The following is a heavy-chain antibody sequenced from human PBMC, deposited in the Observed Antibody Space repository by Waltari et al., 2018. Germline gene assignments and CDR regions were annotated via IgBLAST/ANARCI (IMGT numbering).Heavy chain of an antibody. J-gene: IGHJ6*03. CDR2: IYSGGSST. CDR3: AKSRSPRGWYYMDV. V-gene: IGHV3-23*03. Sequence: EVQLLESGGGLVQPGGSLRLSCAASGFTFSSYAMRWVRQAPGKGLEWVSVIYSGGSSTYYADSVKGRFTISRDNSKNTLYLQMNSLRAEDTAVYYCAKSRSPRGWYYMDVWGKGTTVTVSS. CDR1: GFTFSSYA. D-gene: IGHD6-19*01.